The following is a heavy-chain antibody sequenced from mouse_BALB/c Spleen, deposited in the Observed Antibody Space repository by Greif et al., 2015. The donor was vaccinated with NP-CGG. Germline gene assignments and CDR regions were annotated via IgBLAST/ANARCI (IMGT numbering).Heavy chain of an antibody. D-gene: IGHD2-4*01. CDR2: INPSSGYT. CDR3: ARWRDYEGFAY. V-gene: IGHV1-4*02. CDR1: GYTFTSYT. Sequence: VQLQQSAAELARPGASVKMSCKASGYTFTSYTMHWVKQRPGQGLEWIGYINPSSGYTEYNQKFKDKTTLTADKSSSTAYMQLSSLSYEDSAVYYCARWRDYEGFAYWGQGTLVTVSA. J-gene: IGHJ3*01.